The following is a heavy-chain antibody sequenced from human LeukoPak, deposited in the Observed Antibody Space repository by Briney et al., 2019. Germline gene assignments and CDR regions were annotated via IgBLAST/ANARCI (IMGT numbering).Heavy chain of an antibody. CDR2: IYYSGST. J-gene: IGHJ4*02. Sequence: SETLSLTCTVSGGSISSSSYYWGWIRQPPGKGLEWIGSIYYSGSTYYNPSLKSRVTISVDTSKNQFSLKLSSVTATDTAVYYCARVPLASYYDLYWGQGTLVTVSS. V-gene: IGHV4-39*07. D-gene: IGHD3-3*01. CDR3: ARVPLASYYDLY. CDR1: GGSISSSSYY.